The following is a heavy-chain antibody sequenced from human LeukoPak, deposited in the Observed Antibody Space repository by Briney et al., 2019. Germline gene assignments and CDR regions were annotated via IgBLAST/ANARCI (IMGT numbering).Heavy chain of an antibody. V-gene: IGHV4-59*01. J-gene: IGHJ4*02. CDR2: IYYSGST. CDR3: AGDYSSSWYYFDY. D-gene: IGHD6-13*01. CDR1: GGSISSYY. Sequence: PSETLSLTCTVSGGSISSYYWSWIRQPPGKGLEWIGYIYYSGSTNYNPSLKSRVTISVDTSKNQFSLKLSPVTAADTAVYYCAGDYSSSWYYFDYWGQGTLVTVSS.